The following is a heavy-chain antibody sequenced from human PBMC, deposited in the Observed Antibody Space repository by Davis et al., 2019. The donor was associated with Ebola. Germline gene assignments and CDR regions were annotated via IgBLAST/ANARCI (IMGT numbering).Heavy chain of an antibody. V-gene: IGHV3-23*01. Sequence: PGGSLRLSCAASGFSFSTYVVFWVRQAPGKGLEWVSSFRGSDGNTYYADSVKGRFTISRDNAKNSVYLQMNSLRDEDTAVYYCARGWGIVTFDYWGQGALVTVSS. J-gene: IGHJ4*02. CDR2: FRGSDGNT. CDR1: GFSFSTYV. CDR3: ARGWGIVTFDY. D-gene: IGHD3-16*01.